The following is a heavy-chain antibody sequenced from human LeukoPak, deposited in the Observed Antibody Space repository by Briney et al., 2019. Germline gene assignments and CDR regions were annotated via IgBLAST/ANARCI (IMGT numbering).Heavy chain of an antibody. CDR2: IIPVLGIA. J-gene: IGHJ5*02. Sequence: SVKVSCKASGGTFSSYAISWVRQAPGQGLEWMGRIIPVLGIANYAQKFQGRVTITADKSTSTAYMELSSLRSEDTAVYYCAREKTYYYDSSGYVNGPRQQFHVYNWFHPWGQGTLVTVSS. V-gene: IGHV1-69*04. CDR1: GGTFSSYA. CDR3: AREKTYYYDSSGYVNGPRQQFHVYNWFHP. D-gene: IGHD3-22*01.